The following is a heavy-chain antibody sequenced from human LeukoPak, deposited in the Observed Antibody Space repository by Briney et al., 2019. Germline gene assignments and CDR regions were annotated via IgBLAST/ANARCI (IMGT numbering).Heavy chain of an antibody. CDR1: GFIFSSYG. Sequence: GGSLRLSCAASGFIFSSYGMHWVRQAPGKGLEWVAFIRYDGNNKYYADSVEGRLTISRDNSKNTLYLQMNSLRAEDTAVYYCVRDFQEGDRLWFQEPNWGKIGIWGQGTMVTVSS. CDR2: IRYDGNNK. J-gene: IGHJ3*02. CDR3: VRDFQEGDRLWFQEPNWGKIGI. D-gene: IGHD7-27*01. V-gene: IGHV3-30*02.